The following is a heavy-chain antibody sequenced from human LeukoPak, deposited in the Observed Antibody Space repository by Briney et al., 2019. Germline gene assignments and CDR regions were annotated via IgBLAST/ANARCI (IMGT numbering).Heavy chain of an antibody. J-gene: IGHJ5*02. CDR3: VRDGEGVAISVNFWFDP. D-gene: IGHD3-10*01. Sequence: ASVKVSCKASGFTLTNYDINWVRQAPGQGLEWMGWMNPINGDTGYARKFQGRVTMTRDTSISTAYMELRSLTSEDTAIYYCVRDGEGVAISVNFWFDPWGQGTLVTVSS. CDR2: MNPINGDT. V-gene: IGHV1-8*01. CDR1: GFTLTNYD.